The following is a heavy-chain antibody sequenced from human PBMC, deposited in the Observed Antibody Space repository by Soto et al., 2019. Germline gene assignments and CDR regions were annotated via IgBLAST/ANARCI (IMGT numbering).Heavy chain of an antibody. V-gene: IGHV4-31*03. J-gene: IGHJ4*02. CDR3: ARGWELRTAEGFDY. D-gene: IGHD1-26*01. CDR1: GGSISSGGYY. CDR2: IYYSGST. Sequence: QVQLQESGPGLVKPSQTLSLTCTVSGGSISSGGYYWSWIRQHPGKGLEWIGYIYYSGSTYYNPSLNSRVTISVDTSKNQFTLKLSSVTAADTAVYYCARGWELRTAEGFDYWGQGTLVTVSS.